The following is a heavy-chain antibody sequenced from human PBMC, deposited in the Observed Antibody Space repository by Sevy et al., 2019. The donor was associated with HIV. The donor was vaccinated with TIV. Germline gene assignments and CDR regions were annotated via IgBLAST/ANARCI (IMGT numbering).Heavy chain of an antibody. CDR1: GFTFSSYA. J-gene: IGHJ4*02. V-gene: IGHV3-30-3*01. CDR2: ISYDGSNK. CDR3: ARRPPDYGGNVHANDY. D-gene: IGHD4-17*01. Sequence: GGSLRLSCAASGFTFSSYAMHWVRQAPGKGLEWVAVISYDGSNKYYADSVKGRFTISRDNSKNTLYLQMNSLRAEDTAVYYCARRPPDYGGNVHANDYWGQGTLVTVSS.